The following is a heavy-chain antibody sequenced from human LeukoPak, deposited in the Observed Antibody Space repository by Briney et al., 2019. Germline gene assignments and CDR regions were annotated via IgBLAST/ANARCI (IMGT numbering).Heavy chain of an antibody. CDR3: VSQCSYGPNYYGMDV. V-gene: IGHV1-69*13. Sequence: ASVKVSCKASGGTFCSYAISWVRQAPGQGLEWMGGIIPIFGTANYAQKFQGRVTITADESTSTAYMELSSLRSEDTAVYYCVSQCSYGPNYYGMDVWGQGTTVTVSS. J-gene: IGHJ6*02. CDR2: IIPIFGTA. CDR1: GGTFCSYA. D-gene: IGHD5-18*01.